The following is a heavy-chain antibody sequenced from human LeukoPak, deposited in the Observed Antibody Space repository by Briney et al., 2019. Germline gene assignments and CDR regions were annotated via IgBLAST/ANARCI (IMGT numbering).Heavy chain of an antibody. Sequence: GGSLRLSCAASGFTFSNYSMNWVRQAPGKGLEWVSAISGSGGSTYYADSVKGRFTTSRDNSKNTLYLQMNSLRAEDTAVYYCAKDHYDSSGYYFGDFDYWGQGTLVTVSS. D-gene: IGHD3-22*01. V-gene: IGHV3-23*01. CDR2: ISGSGGST. CDR1: GFTFSNYS. J-gene: IGHJ4*02. CDR3: AKDHYDSSGYYFGDFDY.